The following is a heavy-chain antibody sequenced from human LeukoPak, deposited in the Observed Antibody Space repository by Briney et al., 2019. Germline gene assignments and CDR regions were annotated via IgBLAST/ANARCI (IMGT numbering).Heavy chain of an antibody. CDR3: AAATAGAGETNDMDV. CDR1: GFTFTTSW. D-gene: IGHD6-13*01. CDR2: INKDGSSS. Sequence: GGSLTLSCAASGFTFTTSWMHWVRQAPGKGLVWVSRINKDGSSSNYADSVKGRFTISRDNAKNTLYLQMNSLRIEDTAVYYCAAATAGAGETNDMDVWGQGTTVTVSS. J-gene: IGHJ6*02. V-gene: IGHV3-74*01.